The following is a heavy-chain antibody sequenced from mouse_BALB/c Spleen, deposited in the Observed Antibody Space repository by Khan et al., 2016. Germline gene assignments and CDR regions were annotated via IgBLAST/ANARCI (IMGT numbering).Heavy chain of an antibody. D-gene: IGHD1-1*01. V-gene: IGHV5-6*01. CDR2: ISSGGSYT. J-gene: IGHJ3*01. Sequence: EAVLVESGGDLVKPGGSPKLSCAASGFTFSTYGMSWVRQTPDKRLEWVATISSGGSYTYYPDNVKGRFTISRDNAKNTLYLQMSSLKSEDTAMYYCARLAYYYNSEGFAYWGQGTLVTVSA. CDR3: ARLAYYYNSEGFAY. CDR1: GFTFSTYG.